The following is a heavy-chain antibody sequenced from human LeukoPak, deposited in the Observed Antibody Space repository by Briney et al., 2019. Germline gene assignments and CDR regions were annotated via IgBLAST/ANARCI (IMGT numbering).Heavy chain of an antibody. CDR2: TFCTGRT. V-gene: IGHV4-39*01. CDR1: GDSIISNIYW. J-gene: IGHJ3*01. D-gene: IGHD3/OR15-3a*01. Sequence: SETLSLTCTVSGDSIISNIYWWDWVRLPPGKGLEWIGATFCTGRTFYSPSLKSRVTISVDTSKNQFSLDLSPATAADTAVYYCARRRHNFDFYDVWGQGTGVTVSS. CDR3: ARRRHNFDFYDV.